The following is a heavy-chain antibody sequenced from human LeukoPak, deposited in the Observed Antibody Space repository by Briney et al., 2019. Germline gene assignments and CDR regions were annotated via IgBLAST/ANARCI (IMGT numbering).Heavy chain of an antibody. CDR3: ARDEDYGGNHNWFDP. CDR1: GGTFSSYA. V-gene: IGHV1-69*04. J-gene: IGHJ5*02. CDR2: IIPILGIA. D-gene: IGHD4-23*01. Sequence: ASVKVSCKASGGTFSSYAISWVRQAPGQGLEWMGRIIPILGIANYAQKFQGRVTITADKSTSTDYMELSSLRSEDTAVYYCARDEDYGGNHNWFDPWGQGTMVTVSS.